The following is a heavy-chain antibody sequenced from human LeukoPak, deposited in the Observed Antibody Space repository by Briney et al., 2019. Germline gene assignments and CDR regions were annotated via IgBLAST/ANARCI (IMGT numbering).Heavy chain of an antibody. Sequence: SETLSLTCTVSGGSISSSSYYWGWIRQPPGKGLEWIGSIYYSGSTYYNPSLKSRVTISVDTSKNQFSLKLSSVTAADTAVYYCARTIAAAGKDYMDVWGKGTTVTVSS. CDR1: GGSISSSSYY. CDR3: ARTIAAAGKDYMDV. J-gene: IGHJ6*03. CDR2: IYYSGST. V-gene: IGHV4-39*07. D-gene: IGHD6-13*01.